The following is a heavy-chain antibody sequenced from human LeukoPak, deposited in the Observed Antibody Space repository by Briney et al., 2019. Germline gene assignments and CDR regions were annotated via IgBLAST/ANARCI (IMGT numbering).Heavy chain of an antibody. CDR3: ARDSILTGYYNHFDY. Sequence: SETLSLTCTVSGGSISSYYWSWIRQPPGKGLEGLGYIYYSGSTNYNPSLKSRVTISVDTSKNQFSLKLSSVTAADTAVYYCARDSILTGYYNHFDYWGQGTLVTVSS. V-gene: IGHV4-59*01. CDR2: IYYSGST. CDR1: GGSISSYY. J-gene: IGHJ4*02. D-gene: IGHD3-9*01.